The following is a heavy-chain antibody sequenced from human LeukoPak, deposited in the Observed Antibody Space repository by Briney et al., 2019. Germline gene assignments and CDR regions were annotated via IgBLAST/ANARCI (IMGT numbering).Heavy chain of an antibody. J-gene: IGHJ1*01. D-gene: IGHD3-10*01. Sequence: SETLSLTCTVSGGSISSYYWSWIRQPPGKGLEWIGYIYYSGSTNYNPSLKSRVTISVDTSKNQFSLKLSSVTAADTAVYYCARTYGEYFQHWGQGTLVTVSS. V-gene: IGHV4-59*01. CDR1: GGSISSYY. CDR2: IYYSGST. CDR3: ARTYGEYFQH.